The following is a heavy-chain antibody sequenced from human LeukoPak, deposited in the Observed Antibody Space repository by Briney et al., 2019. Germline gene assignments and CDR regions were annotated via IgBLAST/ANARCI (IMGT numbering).Heavy chain of an antibody. CDR1: GFTFSSYA. Sequence: GRSLRLSCAASGFTFSSYAMHWVRQAPGKGLEWVAFISYDGSNKYYADSVKGRFTISRDNSKNTLYLQMNSLRAEDTAVYYCARGGPYYHDSSGFHDAFDIWGQGTMVTVSS. CDR2: ISYDGSNK. CDR3: ARGGPYYHDSSGFHDAFDI. V-gene: IGHV3-30*04. J-gene: IGHJ3*02. D-gene: IGHD3-22*01.